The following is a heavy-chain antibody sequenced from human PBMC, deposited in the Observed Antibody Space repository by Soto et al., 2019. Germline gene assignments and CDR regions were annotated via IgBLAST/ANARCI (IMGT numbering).Heavy chain of an antibody. J-gene: IGHJ4*02. V-gene: IGHV2-5*02. CDR2: IYWDDDK. CDR3: VYRRPDGYNQ. D-gene: IGHD5-12*01. CDR1: GCSLSTGGVG. Sequence: QITLKESGPTLVRPTQTLTLTCTFSGCSLSTGGVGVGWIRQPPGKALEWLALIYWDDDKRYSPSLKSRLTVTKDTCKNQVVLTMTNMDPVDTATYYCVYRRPDGYNQWGQGTLVTVSS.